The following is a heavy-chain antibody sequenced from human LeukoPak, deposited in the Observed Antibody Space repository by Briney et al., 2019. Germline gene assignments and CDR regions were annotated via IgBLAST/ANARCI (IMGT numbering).Heavy chain of an antibody. Sequence: GESLKISCKGSGYSFTSYWIGWVRQMPGKGLEWMGIIYPGDSDTRYSPSFQGQVTISADKSISTAYLQWSSLKASDTSMYYCAIRTASLANDFDYWGQGTLVIVSS. CDR2: IYPGDSDT. D-gene: IGHD2-8*02. CDR1: GYSFTSYW. V-gene: IGHV5-51*01. J-gene: IGHJ4*02. CDR3: AIRTASLANDFDY.